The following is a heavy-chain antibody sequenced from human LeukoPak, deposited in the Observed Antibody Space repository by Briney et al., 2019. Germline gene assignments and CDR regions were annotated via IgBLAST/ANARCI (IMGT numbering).Heavy chain of an antibody. V-gene: IGHV3-53*01. D-gene: IGHD3-3*01. CDR2: IYSSGNT. CDR3: AKRGGNGITIFGFDYFDY. CDR1: GFTVSSNY. J-gene: IGHJ4*02. Sequence: PGGSLRLSCAASGFTVSSNYMSWVRQAPGKGLEWVSIIYSSGNTYYADSVKGRFTISRDNSKNTVYLQMNSLRAEDTAIYYCAKRGGNGITIFGFDYFDYWGQGTLVTVSS.